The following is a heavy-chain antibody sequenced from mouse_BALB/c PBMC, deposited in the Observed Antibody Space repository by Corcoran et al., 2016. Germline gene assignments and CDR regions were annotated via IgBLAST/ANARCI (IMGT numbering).Heavy chain of an antibody. Sequence: QIQLVQSGPELKKPGETVKISCKASGYTFTNYGMNWVKQAPGKGLKWRGWINTYTGEPTYADDFKGRFAFSLETSASTSYLQINNLKNEDMATYFCARGCNWDPFDYWCQGTTLTVSS. J-gene: IGHJ2*01. V-gene: IGHV9-1*02. D-gene: IGHD4-1*01. CDR1: GYTFTNYG. CDR3: ARGCNWDPFDY. CDR2: INTYTGEP.